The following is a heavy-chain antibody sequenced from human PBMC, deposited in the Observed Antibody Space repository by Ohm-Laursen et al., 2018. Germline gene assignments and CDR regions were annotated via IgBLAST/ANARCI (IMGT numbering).Heavy chain of an antibody. CDR2: ISGSGGDT. D-gene: IGHD4-17*01. CDR1: GFTFSSYA. V-gene: IGHV3-23*01. Sequence: SLRLSCAASGFTFSSYAMSWVRQAPGKGLEWVSAISGSGGDTYYADSVKGRFTISRDNSKNTLYVQMNSLRAEDTAVYYCARNPHTMTKVFALGMDVWGQGTTVTVSS. CDR3: ARNPHTMTKVFALGMDV. J-gene: IGHJ6*02.